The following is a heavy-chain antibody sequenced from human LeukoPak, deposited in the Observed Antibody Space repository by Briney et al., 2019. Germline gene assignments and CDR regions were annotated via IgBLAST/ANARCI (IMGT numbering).Heavy chain of an antibody. J-gene: IGHJ4*02. D-gene: IGHD3-10*01. CDR2: INHSGST. CDR1: GGSFSGYY. CDR3: ARAIKLLWFGEPFDY. V-gene: IGHV4-34*01. Sequence: SETLSLTCAVYGGSFSGYYWSWIRQPPGKGLEWIGEINHSGSTNYNPSLKSRVTISVDTSKNQFSLKLSSVTAADTAVYYCARAIKLLWFGEPFDYWGRGTLVTVSS.